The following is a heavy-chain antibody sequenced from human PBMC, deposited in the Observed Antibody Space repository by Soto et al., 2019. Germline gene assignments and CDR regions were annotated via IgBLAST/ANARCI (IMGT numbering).Heavy chain of an antibody. D-gene: IGHD5-12*01. Sequence: GASVKVSCKASGYNFIDYGINWVRQAPGQGLEWMGWISAYNGNTNFAQKLQGRVSLTTDTSTTTAYMELRGLTSDDTAVYYCARDLVHGYTGYADYWGQGTVVTGTS. V-gene: IGHV1-18*01. J-gene: IGHJ4*02. CDR1: GYNFIDYG. CDR3: ARDLVHGYTGYADY. CDR2: ISAYNGNT.